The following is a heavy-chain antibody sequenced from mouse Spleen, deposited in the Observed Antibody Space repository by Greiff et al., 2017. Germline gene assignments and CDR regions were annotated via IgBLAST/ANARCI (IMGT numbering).Heavy chain of an antibody. CDR2: ISYSGST. V-gene: IGHV3-1*01. J-gene: IGHJ3*01. CDR3: AGEDYYGSSPFAY. Sequence: EVKLLESGPGMVKPSQSLSLTCTVTGYSITSGYDWHWIRHFPGNKLEWMGYISYSGSTNYNPSLKSRISITHDTSKNHFFLKLNSVTTEDTATYYCAGEDYYGSSPFAYWGQGTLVTVSA. D-gene: IGHD1-1*01. CDR1: GYSITSGYD.